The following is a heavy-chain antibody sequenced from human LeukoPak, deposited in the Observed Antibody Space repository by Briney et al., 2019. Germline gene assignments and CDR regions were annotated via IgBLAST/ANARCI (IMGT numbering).Heavy chain of an antibody. Sequence: PGGSLRLSCAASGFAFSGFAMTWVRQSPGKGLGWVSSVSDSGVNTYYAGSVRGRFTVSRDNFKNILYLQMNSLTVEDTAFYYCSKGRGSTLTNIDFWGQGALVTVSS. J-gene: IGHJ4*02. CDR2: VSDSGVNT. V-gene: IGHV3-23*01. D-gene: IGHD4-11*01. CDR1: GFAFSGFA. CDR3: SKGRGSTLTNIDF.